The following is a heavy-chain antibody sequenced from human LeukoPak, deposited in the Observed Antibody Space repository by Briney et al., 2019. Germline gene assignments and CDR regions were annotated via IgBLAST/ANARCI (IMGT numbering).Heavy chain of an antibody. CDR1: GYSFTSYW. Sequence: GESLKISCKGSGYSFTSYWIAWVRQIPGKGLEWIGIIYPGDSDTRYSPSFQGQVTISAAKSISTAYLQWSSLKASDTAMYYCARHFRSNGDYGPPDYWGQGTLVTVSS. J-gene: IGHJ4*02. CDR2: IYPGDSDT. CDR3: ARHFRSNGDYGPPDY. D-gene: IGHD4-17*01. V-gene: IGHV5-51*01.